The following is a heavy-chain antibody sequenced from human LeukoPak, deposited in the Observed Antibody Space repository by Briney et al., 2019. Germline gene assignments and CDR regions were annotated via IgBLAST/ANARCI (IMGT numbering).Heavy chain of an antibody. CDR2: IWYDGSNK. Sequence: GVSLRLSCAASGFTFRSYGMHWVRQAPGKELEWVAVIWYDGSNKYYADSVKGRFTISRDNSKNTLHLQMNSLRAEDTAVYYCARGYCSSTSCYAFDYWGQGTLVTVSS. V-gene: IGHV3-33*01. CDR1: GFTFRSYG. CDR3: ARGYCSSTSCYAFDY. J-gene: IGHJ4*02. D-gene: IGHD2-2*01.